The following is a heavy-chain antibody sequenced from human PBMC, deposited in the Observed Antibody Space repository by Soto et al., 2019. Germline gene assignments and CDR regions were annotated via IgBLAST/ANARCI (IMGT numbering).Heavy chain of an antibody. D-gene: IGHD3-10*01. CDR1: GGSFASYA. V-gene: IGHV1-69*01. J-gene: IGHJ4*02. CDR3: AREYSYGSGTYFDY. CDR2: IIPVFNTT. Sequence: QVQLVQSGAEVKKPGSSVKVSCKAAGGSFASYAITWLRQAPGQGLEWMGGIIPVFNTTTYAQKFQDRVTITADEATNTAYRQLSSLRSEDTAVYYCAREYSYGSGTYFDYWGQGTLVIVSS.